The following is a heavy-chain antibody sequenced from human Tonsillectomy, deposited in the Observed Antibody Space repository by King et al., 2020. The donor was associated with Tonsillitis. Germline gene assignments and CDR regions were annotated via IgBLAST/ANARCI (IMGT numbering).Heavy chain of an antibody. J-gene: IGHJ6*03. CDR1: GFTFRSYW. CDR2: INQDGSEK. CDR3: ARVAGSYSNYMGV. V-gene: IGHV3-7*03. Sequence: VQLVESGGGLVQPGGSLRLSCAGSGFTFRSYWMSWVRQAPGKGLEWVGNINQDGSEKYYVDSVRGRFTISRENAKDSLYLQMNSLRAEDTAVYYCARVAGSYSNYMGVWDKGTSVTVSS. D-gene: IGHD1-26*01.